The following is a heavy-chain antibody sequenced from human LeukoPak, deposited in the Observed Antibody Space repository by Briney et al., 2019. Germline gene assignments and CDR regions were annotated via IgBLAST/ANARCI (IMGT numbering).Heavy chain of an antibody. Sequence: ASVKVSCKASGYTFTGYYMHWVRQAPGQGLEWMGWINPNSGGTNYAQKFQGRVTMTRDTSISTAYMELSRLRSDDTAVYYCARDQGVTMVRGAISQAFDIWGQGTMVTVSS. CDR2: INPNSGGT. CDR3: ARDQGVTMVRGAISQAFDI. CDR1: GYTFTGYY. V-gene: IGHV1-2*02. J-gene: IGHJ3*02. D-gene: IGHD3-10*01.